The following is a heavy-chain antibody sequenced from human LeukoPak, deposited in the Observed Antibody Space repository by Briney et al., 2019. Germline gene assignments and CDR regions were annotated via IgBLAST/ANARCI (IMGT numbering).Heavy chain of an antibody. CDR1: GYTFTGYY. Sequence: ASVKVSCKASGYTFTGYYMHWVRQAPGQGLEWMGRINPNSGGTNYAQKFQGRVTMTRDTSISTAYMELSRLRSDDTAVYYCACQRISGWYFDYWGQGTLVTVSS. J-gene: IGHJ4*02. CDR2: INPNSGGT. D-gene: IGHD6-19*01. CDR3: ACQRISGWYFDY. V-gene: IGHV1-2*06.